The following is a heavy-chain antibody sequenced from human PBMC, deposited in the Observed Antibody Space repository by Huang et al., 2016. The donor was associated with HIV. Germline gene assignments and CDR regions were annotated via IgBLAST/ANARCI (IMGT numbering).Heavy chain of an antibody. CDR2: INHSEST. Sequence: QVQLQQWGAGLLRPSETLSLTCAVYGGSFSGYYGTWIRQPPGKGLEWIGEINHSESTNYNPSLMSRVPISADTSRNQFSLTLTSVTAADTAVYYCAGGQGGYYYYYMDVWGKGTTVTVSS. CDR3: AGGQGGYYYYYMDV. CDR1: GGSFSGYY. V-gene: IGHV4-34*01. J-gene: IGHJ6*03.